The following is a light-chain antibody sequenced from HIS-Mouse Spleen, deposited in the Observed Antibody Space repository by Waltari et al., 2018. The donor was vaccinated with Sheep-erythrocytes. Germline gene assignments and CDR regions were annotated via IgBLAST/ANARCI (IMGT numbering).Light chain of an antibody. CDR3: CSYAGSYNHV. CDR1: SSDVGGYNY. CDR2: DVS. V-gene: IGLV2-11*01. J-gene: IGLJ1*01. Sequence: QSALTQPRSVSGSPGQSVTISCTGTSSDVGGYNYFSWYQQYPGKAPKRMIYDVSKRPSGVPDRFSGSKSGNTASLTISGLQAEDEADYYCCSYAGSYNHVFATGTKVTVL.